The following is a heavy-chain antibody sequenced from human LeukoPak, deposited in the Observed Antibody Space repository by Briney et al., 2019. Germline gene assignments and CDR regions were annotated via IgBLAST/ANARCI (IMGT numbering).Heavy chain of an antibody. CDR2: ISSSSSYI. D-gene: IGHD5-18*01. Sequence: GGSLRLSCAASGFTFSSYGMSWVRQAPGKGLEWVSSISSSSSYIYYADSVKGRFTISRDNAKNSLYLQMNSLRAEDTAVYYCARGPSDIQLWFLGGYWGQGTLVTVSS. V-gene: IGHV3-21*01. J-gene: IGHJ4*02. CDR3: ARGPSDIQLWFLGGY. CDR1: GFTFSSYG.